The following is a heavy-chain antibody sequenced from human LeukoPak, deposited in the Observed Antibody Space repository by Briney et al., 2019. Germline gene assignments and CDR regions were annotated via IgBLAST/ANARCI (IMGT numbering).Heavy chain of an antibody. CDR1: GYSFTNSW. V-gene: IGHV5-51*01. J-gene: IGHJ5*02. CDR3: ARHGRLGDSSGSPDWFDP. CDR2: IYPGDSDT. Sequence: GESLKISCQGSGYSFTNSWIGWVRQLPGKGLEWMGIIYPGDSDTTYSPSFQGQVTISAAKSISTAYLQWSSLEASDTAMYHCARHGRLGDSSGSPDWFDPWGQGTLVTVSS. D-gene: IGHD3-22*01.